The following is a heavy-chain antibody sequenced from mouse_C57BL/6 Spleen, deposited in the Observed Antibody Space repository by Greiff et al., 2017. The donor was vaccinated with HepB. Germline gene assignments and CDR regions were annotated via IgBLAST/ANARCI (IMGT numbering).Heavy chain of an antibody. V-gene: IGHV1-81*01. Sequence: QVQLQQSGAELARPGASVKLSCKASGYTFTSYGISWVKQRTGQGLEWIGEIYPRSGNTYYNEKFKGKATRTADKSSSTADMELRSLTYEDSAVYFCARYYGERYYAMDYGGQGTSVTVSS. CDR3: ARYYGERYYAMDY. J-gene: IGHJ4*01. CDR1: GYTFTSYG. D-gene: IGHD1-1*02. CDR2: IYPRSGNT.